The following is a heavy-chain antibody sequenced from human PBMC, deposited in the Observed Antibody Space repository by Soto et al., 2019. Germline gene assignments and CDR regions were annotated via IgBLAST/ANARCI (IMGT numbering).Heavy chain of an antibody. J-gene: IGHJ4*02. CDR1: GYSFTSYW. CDR3: ARSGDFWSGFTGGSYYFDY. V-gene: IGHV5-51*01. Sequence: PGESLKISCKGSGYSFTSYWIGWVRQMPGKGLEWMGIIYPGDSDTRYSPSFQGQVTISADKSISTAYLQWSSLKASDTAMYYCARSGDFWSGFTGGSYYFDYWGQGTLVTVSS. CDR2: IYPGDSDT. D-gene: IGHD3-3*01.